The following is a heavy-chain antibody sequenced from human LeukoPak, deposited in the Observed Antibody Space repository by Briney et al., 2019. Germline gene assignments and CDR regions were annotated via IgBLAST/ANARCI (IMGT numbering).Heavy chain of an antibody. CDR1: GFTFDDYT. D-gene: IGHD3-22*01. CDR3: AKGGYYDSSGYLEAFDI. CDR2: ISWDGGST. Sequence: GGSLRLSCAASGFTFDDYTMHWVRQAPGKGLEWVSLISWDGGSTYYADSVKGRFTISRDNSKNSLYLQMNSLRTEDTALYYCAKGGYYDSSGYLEAFDIWGQGTMVTVSS. V-gene: IGHV3-43*01. J-gene: IGHJ3*02.